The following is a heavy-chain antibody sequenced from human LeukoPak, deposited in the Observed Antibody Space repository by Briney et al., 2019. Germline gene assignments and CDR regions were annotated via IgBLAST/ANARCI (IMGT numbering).Heavy chain of an antibody. D-gene: IGHD5-24*01. J-gene: IGHJ4*02. Sequence: ESLRLSCAASGFTVSSNYTSWVRQAPGKGLEWVSVIYSGGSTYYADSVKGRFTISRDNSKNTLYLQMNSLRAEDTAVYYCARDRTRLRDGYNYGPFDYWGQGTLVTVSS. V-gene: IGHV3-53*05. CDR3: ARDRTRLRDGYNYGPFDY. CDR2: IYSGGST. CDR1: GFTVSSNY.